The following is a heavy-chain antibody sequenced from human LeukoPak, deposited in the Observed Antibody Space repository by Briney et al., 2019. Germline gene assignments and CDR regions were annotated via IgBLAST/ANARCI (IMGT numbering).Heavy chain of an antibody. Sequence: PSETLSLTCNVSGASINTYYWSWIRQSAGGGLEFIGRVYTSGSPDYNPSLKSRVIMSADTSKNQFSLKLSSVTAADTAVYYCAREIPRRRYSSGWYDFDYWGQGTLVTVSS. D-gene: IGHD6-19*01. V-gene: IGHV4-4*07. CDR1: GASINTYY. CDR2: VYTSGSP. J-gene: IGHJ4*02. CDR3: AREIPRRRYSSGWYDFDY.